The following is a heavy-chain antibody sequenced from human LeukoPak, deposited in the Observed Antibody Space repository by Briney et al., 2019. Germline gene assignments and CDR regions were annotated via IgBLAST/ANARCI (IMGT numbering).Heavy chain of an antibody. Sequence: GGSLRLSCAASGFTFSSYAVTWVRQAPGRGLEWVSVVSNSVDGGFTYYADSVKGRFTISRDNSKNTLYLQMNSLRAEDTALYYCARVSLSDRPHGGDAFDIWGQGTMVTVSS. CDR2: VSNSVDGGFT. CDR3: ARVSLSDRPHGGDAFDI. J-gene: IGHJ3*02. V-gene: IGHV3-23*01. CDR1: GFTFSSYA.